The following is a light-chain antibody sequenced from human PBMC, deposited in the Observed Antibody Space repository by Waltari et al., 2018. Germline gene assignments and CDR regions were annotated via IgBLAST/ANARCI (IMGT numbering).Light chain of an antibody. J-gene: IGKJ2*01. CDR1: QSVGGNY. CDR3: QQYGRSPPYT. V-gene: IGKV3-20*01. Sequence: EIVLTQSPGTLSLSPGESATLSCRASQSVGGNYLAWYQHKPGQAPRLLIYGASSRATGIPDRFSGSGSGTDFTLTISRLEPEDFAVYYCQQYGRSPPYTFGQGTKLEIK. CDR2: GAS.